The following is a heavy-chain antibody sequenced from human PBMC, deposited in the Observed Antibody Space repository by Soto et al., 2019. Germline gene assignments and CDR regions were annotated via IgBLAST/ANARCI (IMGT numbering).Heavy chain of an antibody. CDR1: GYRFSSSD. Sequence: QVPLVQSGAEVKKPGDSVKVSCKTSGYRFSSSDINWVRQASGQGLEWVGWMSPNSGNTGFGQKFQGRVTMTKDTAISTAYMAPSSLTSEGTAVYYCVREFDVPGEKWGQGTLVTVSA. CDR2: MSPNSGNT. CDR3: VREFDVPGEK. J-gene: IGHJ4*02. V-gene: IGHV1-8*01. D-gene: IGHD2-2*01.